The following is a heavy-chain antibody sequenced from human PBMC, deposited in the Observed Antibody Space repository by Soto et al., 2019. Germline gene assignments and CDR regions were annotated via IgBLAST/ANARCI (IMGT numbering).Heavy chain of an antibody. V-gene: IGHV1-69*02. J-gene: IGHJ4*02. CDR3: ASSLGYCSSTCCYAGDY. D-gene: IGHD2-2*01. Sequence: GASVKVSCKASGGTFSSYTISWVRQAPGQGLEWVGRIIPILGIANYAQKFQGRVTITADKSTSTAYMELSSLRSEDTAVYYCASSLGYCSSTCCYAGDYWGQGTLVTVSS. CDR2: IIPILGIA. CDR1: GGTFSSYT.